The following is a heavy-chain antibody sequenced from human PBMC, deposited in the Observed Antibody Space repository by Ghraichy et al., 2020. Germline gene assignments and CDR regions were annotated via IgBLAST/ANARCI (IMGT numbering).Heavy chain of an antibody. D-gene: IGHD3-10*01. J-gene: IGHJ4*02. Sequence: SETLSLTCTVSGGSVSSGSYYWSWIRQPPGKGLEWIGYIYYSGSTNYNPSLKSRVTILVDTSKNQFSLKLSSVTAADTAVYYCARDGGDGSGSYYMTRFDYWGQGTLVTVSS. CDR3: ARDGGDGSGSYYMTRFDY. CDR1: GGSVSSGSYY. V-gene: IGHV4-61*01. CDR2: IYYSGST.